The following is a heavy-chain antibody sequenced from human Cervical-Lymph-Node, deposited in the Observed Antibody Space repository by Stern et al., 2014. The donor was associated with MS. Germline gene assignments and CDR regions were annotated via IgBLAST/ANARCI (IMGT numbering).Heavy chain of an antibody. CDR1: GYTFTSYY. D-gene: IGHD3-22*01. CDR2: INPSGGST. Sequence: VQLVEPGAEVKKPGASVKVSCKASGYTFTSYYMHWVRQATGQGLEWMGIINPSGGSTSYAQKFQGRVTMTRDTSTSTVYMELSSLRSEDTAVYYCARATYYYDSSGSFDYWGQGTLVTVSA. J-gene: IGHJ4*02. V-gene: IGHV1-46*01. CDR3: ARATYYYDSSGSFDY.